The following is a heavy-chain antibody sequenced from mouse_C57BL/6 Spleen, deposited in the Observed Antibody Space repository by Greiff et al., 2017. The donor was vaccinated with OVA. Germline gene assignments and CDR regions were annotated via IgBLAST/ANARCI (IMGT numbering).Heavy chain of an antibody. D-gene: IGHD1-1*01. J-gene: IGHJ2*01. Sequence: QVQLKQPGAELVMPGASVKLSCKASGYTFTSYWMHWVKQRPGQGLEWIGEIDPSDSYTNYNQKFKGKSTLTVDKSSSTAYMQLSSLTSEDSAVYYCARRYYGSSYAYYFDYWGQGTTLTVSS. CDR3: ARRYYGSSYAYYFDY. CDR2: IDPSDSYT. CDR1: GYTFTSYW. V-gene: IGHV1-69*01.